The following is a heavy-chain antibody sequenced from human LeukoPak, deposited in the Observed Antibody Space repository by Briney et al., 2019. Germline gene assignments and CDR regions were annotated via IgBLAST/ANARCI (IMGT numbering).Heavy chain of an antibody. D-gene: IGHD1-26*01. CDR3: ARGSGSYLGY. V-gene: IGHV4-30-4*08. CDR2: IYYSGST. Sequence: PSETLSLTCTVSGGAISSGDYYWSWIRQPPGKGLEWIGYIYYSGSTYYNPSLKSRVTISVDTSKNQFSLKLSSVTAADTAVHYCARGSGSYLGYWGQGTLVTVSS. J-gene: IGHJ4*02. CDR1: GGAISSGDYY.